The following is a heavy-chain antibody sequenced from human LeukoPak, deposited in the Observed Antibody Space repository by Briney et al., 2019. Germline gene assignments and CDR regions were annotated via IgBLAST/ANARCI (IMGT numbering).Heavy chain of an antibody. CDR3: ARGVAAIDY. J-gene: IGHJ4*02. V-gene: IGHV4-59*11. CDR2: IYYSGST. Sequence: PSETLSLTCTVSGGSISSHYWSWIRQPPGKGLEWIGYIYYSGSTNYNPSLKSRVTISVDTSKNQFSLKLSSVTAADTAVYYCARGVAAIDYWGQGTLVTVSS. D-gene: IGHD1-26*01. CDR1: GGSISSHY.